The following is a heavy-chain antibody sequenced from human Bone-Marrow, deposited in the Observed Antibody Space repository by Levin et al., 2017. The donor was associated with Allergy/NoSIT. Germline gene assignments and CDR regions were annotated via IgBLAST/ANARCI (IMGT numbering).Heavy chain of an antibody. CDR1: GFSLNTTGVA. J-gene: IGHJ5*02. V-gene: IGHV2-5*02. Sequence: SGPTLVKPTQTLTLTCTFSGFSLNTTGVAVVWIRQPPGGALEWLALIYWDDLKRYNPSLKNRLTITKGTSKNQVVLSMTNMDTVYTATYYCAHRHYYDFIWGSYRQSNWFDPWGQGALVAVSS. D-gene: IGHD3-16*02. CDR3: AHRHYYDFIWGSYRQSNWFDP. CDR2: IYWDDLK.